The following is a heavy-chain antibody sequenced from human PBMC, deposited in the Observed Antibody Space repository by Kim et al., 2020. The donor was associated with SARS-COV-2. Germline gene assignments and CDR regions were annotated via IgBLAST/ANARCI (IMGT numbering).Heavy chain of an antibody. Sequence: SVKGRFTISRSNAKNSLYLQMNSRSAEDTAVYDCASKKYYDILTGYYFDYWGQGTLVTVSS. J-gene: IGHJ4*02. V-gene: IGHV3-21*01. D-gene: IGHD3-9*01. CDR3: ASKKYYDILTGYYFDY.